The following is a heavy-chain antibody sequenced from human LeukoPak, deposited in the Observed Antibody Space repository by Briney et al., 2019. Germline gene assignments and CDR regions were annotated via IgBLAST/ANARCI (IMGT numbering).Heavy chain of an antibody. J-gene: IGHJ3*02. CDR3: AVSKRNAFDI. CDR2: IFTTGTT. CDR1: GDSIFSGTYH. Sequence: PSETLSLTCTVSGDSIFSGTYHWSWVRQPAGKGLEWIGRIFTTGTTNYSPALKSRVTLSLDRSKNQFSLNLSSVTAADTAVYYCAVSKRNAFDIWGQGAMVTVSS. V-gene: IGHV4-61*02.